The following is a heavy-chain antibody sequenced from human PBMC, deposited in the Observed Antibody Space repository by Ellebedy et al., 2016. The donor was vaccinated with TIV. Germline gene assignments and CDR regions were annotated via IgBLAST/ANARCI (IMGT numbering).Heavy chain of an antibody. V-gene: IGHV3-30*18. CDR2: ISFDGSDK. CDR3: AKGYSYGDY. J-gene: IGHJ4*02. D-gene: IGHD5-18*01. Sequence: PGGSLRLSFAASGFTFSSYGMHWVRQAPGKGLEWVAVISFDGSDKYYADSVKGRFTISRDNSKNTLYLQLNSLRAEDTAVYYCAKGYSYGDYWGQGTLVTVSS. CDR1: GFTFSSYG.